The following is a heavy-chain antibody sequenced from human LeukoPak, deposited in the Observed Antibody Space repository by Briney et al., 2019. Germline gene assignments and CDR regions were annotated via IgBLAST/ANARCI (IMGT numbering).Heavy chain of an antibody. J-gene: IGHJ1*01. CDR3: ARDGVGYYDSSGYYYFQH. Sequence: GASLKVSCKPSGYTITGYYMHWVRQAPGQGRECMRWINPNSGGTNYAQKFQGRVTMTRDTSISTAYMELSRLRSDDTAVYYCARDGVGYYDSSGYYYFQHWGQGTLVTVSS. CDR1: GYTITGYY. V-gene: IGHV1-2*02. D-gene: IGHD3-22*01. CDR2: INPNSGGT.